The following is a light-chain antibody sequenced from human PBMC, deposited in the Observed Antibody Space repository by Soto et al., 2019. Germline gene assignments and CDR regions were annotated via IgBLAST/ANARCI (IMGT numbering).Light chain of an antibody. CDR1: QSVSSNY. Sequence: DIVLTRSPGTLSLSPGERATLSCRASQSVSSNYLAWYQQKPGQAPRLLIHGASTRATGVPDRFSGSGSGTDFTLTISRLEPEDFAVYHCQQYGSLSWTFGQGTKVEIK. CDR3: QQYGSLSWT. J-gene: IGKJ1*01. CDR2: GAS. V-gene: IGKV3-20*01.